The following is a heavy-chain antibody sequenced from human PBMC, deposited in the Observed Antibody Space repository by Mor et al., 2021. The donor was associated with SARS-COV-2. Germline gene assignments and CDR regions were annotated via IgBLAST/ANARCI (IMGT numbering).Heavy chain of an antibody. J-gene: IGHJ4*02. Sequence: GEINHSGSTNYNPSLKSRVTISVDTSKNQFSLKLSSVTAADTAVYYCARAGRVFFDYWGQGTLVTVSS. V-gene: IGHV4-34*01. CDR3: ARAGRVFFDY. CDR2: INHSGST.